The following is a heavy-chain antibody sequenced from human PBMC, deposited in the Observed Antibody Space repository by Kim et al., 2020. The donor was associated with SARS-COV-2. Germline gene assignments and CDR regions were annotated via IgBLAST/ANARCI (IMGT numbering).Heavy chain of an antibody. CDR2: ISYDGSNK. CDR3: ARDYCSSTSCYQINYYYYGMDV. D-gene: IGHD2-2*01. V-gene: IGHV3-30*04. Sequence: GGSLRLSCAASGFTFSSYAMHWVRQAPGKGLEWVAVISYDGSNKYYADSVKGRFTISRDNSKNTLYLQMNCLRAEDTAVYYCARDYCSSTSCYQINYYYYGMDVWGQGTTVTVSS. J-gene: IGHJ6*02. CDR1: GFTFSSYA.